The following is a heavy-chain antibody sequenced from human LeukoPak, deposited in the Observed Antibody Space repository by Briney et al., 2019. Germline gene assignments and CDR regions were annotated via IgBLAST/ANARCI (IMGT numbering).Heavy chain of an antibody. CDR1: GFSLSTSGMR. V-gene: IGHV2-70*04. J-gene: IGHJ4*02. Sequence: SGPTLVNSTQTLTPTCTFSGFSLSTSGMRVSWIRQPPGKALEWLARIDWDDDKFYSTSLKTRLTISKDTSKNQVVLTMTNMDPVDTATYYCARTARDGYTVDYWGQGTLVTVSS. CDR2: IDWDDDK. D-gene: IGHD5-24*01. CDR3: ARTARDGYTVDY.